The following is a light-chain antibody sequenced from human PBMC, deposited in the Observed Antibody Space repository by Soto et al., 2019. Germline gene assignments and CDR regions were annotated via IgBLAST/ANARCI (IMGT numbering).Light chain of an antibody. CDR2: DAS. Sequence: EMVLTQSPGTLSLSLGERATLYCRASQSVSSTYLAWYQQKPGQAPRLLIYDASNRATGIPARFSGSGSGTDFTLTISSLEPEDFAVYYCQQRSNWPSGTFGQGTKVDIK. V-gene: IGKV3-11*01. CDR3: QQRSNWPSGT. CDR1: QSVSSTY. J-gene: IGKJ1*01.